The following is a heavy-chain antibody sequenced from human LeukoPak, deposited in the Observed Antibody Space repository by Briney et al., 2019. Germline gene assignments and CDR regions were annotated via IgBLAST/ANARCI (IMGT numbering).Heavy chain of an antibody. V-gene: IGHV1-69*06. Sequence: GASVKVSCKASGGTFSSYAISWVRQAPGQGLEWMGGIIPIFGTANYAQKFQGRVTITADKSTSTAYMELSSLRSEDTAVYYCATGYYDYVWGSYRPDYWGQGTLVTVSS. D-gene: IGHD3-16*02. CDR1: GGTFSSYA. CDR2: IIPIFGTA. J-gene: IGHJ4*02. CDR3: ATGYYDYVWGSYRPDY.